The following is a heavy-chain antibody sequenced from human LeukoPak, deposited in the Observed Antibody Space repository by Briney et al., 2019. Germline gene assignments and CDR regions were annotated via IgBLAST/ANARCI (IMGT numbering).Heavy chain of an antibody. CDR2: ITSNSNYI. J-gene: IGHJ4*02. D-gene: IGHD1-26*01. Sequence: GGSLRLSCAASGFTFSTYSMNWVRQAPGEGLEWVSSITSNSNYIYYADSVKGRFTFSRDNSKNTLYLQMNSLRAEDTAVYYCAKNGGYVGATDHDYWGQGTLVTVSS. CDR3: AKNGGYVGATDHDY. CDR1: GFTFSTYS. V-gene: IGHV3-21*04.